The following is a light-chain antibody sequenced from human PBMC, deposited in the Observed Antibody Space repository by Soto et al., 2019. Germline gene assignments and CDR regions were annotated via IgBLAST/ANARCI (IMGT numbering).Light chain of an antibody. J-gene: IGLJ1*01. V-gene: IGLV2-11*01. CDR1: SRDVGGYNY. CDR2: DVS. Sequence: QSALTQPRSVSESPGQSVTISCTGTSRDVGGYNYVSWYQQHPGKAPKFMIYDVSKRPSGVPDRFSGSKSGNTASLTISGLQADDEADYYCCSYAGSYKGYVFGTGTTLTVL. CDR3: CSYAGSYKGYV.